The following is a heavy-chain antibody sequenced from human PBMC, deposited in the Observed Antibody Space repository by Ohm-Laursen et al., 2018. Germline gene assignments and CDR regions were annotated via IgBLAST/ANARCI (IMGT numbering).Heavy chain of an antibody. CDR2: ISWNSGSI. D-gene: IGHD1-26*01. CDR3: AKSRGGSLIGNYYFDY. J-gene: IGHJ4*02. CDR1: GFTFDDYA. V-gene: IGHV3-9*01. Sequence: SLRLSCSASGFTFDDYAMHWVRQAPGKGLEWVSGISWNSGSIGYADSVKGRFTISRDNSKNTLYLQMNSLRAEDTAVYYCAKSRGGSLIGNYYFDYWGQGTLVTVSS.